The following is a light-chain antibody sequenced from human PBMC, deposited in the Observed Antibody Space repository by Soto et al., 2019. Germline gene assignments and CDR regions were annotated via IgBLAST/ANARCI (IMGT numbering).Light chain of an antibody. Sequence: EIVLTQSPATLYLSPGERATLSCRASQSVSNYLTWYQQKPGQAPRLLIYDASNRATGIPARFSGSGSGTDFTLTISSLEPEDFAVYYCQQRSNWPELTFGGATKLEIK. CDR3: QQRSNWPELT. CDR2: DAS. CDR1: QSVSNY. V-gene: IGKV3-11*01. J-gene: IGKJ4*01.